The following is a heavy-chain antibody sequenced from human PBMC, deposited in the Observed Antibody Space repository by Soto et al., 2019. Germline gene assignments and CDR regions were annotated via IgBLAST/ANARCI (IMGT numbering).Heavy chain of an antibody. CDR3: ARRDSGGFYRFFDS. J-gene: IGHJ4*02. CDR2: TGSGTGPG. V-gene: IGHV1-69*06. D-gene: IGHD2-15*01. CDR1: GGSLSTNP. Sequence: SVKVSCKASGGSLSTNPISWVRQAPGQGLEWMGGTGSGTGPGNHAQKFQGRLTVTADRSTSTVYMELTKLSSEDTAVYYCARRDSGGFYRFFDSWGQGTLVTVSS.